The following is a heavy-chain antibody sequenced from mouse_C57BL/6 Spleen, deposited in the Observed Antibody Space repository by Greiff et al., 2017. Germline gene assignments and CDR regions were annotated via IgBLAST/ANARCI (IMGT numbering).Heavy chain of an antibody. Sequence: EVMLVESGGGLVKPGGSLKLSCAASGFTFSSYAMSWVRQTPEQRLEWVATISDGGSYTYYPDNVKGRSTISRDNAKNNLYMQMSHLTSEDTAMYYCAREGVIYYSNYGWYFDVWGTGTTVTVSS. CDR1: GFTFSSYA. CDR2: ISDGGSYT. J-gene: IGHJ1*03. V-gene: IGHV5-4*01. D-gene: IGHD2-5*01. CDR3: AREGVIYYSNYGWYFDV.